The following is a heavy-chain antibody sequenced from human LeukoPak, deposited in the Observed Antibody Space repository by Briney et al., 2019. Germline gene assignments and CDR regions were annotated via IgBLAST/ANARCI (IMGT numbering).Heavy chain of an antibody. CDR1: GGSFSSYY. J-gene: IGHJ4*02. CDR2: TYYSGST. D-gene: IGHD3-22*01. Sequence: SETLSLTCTVSGGSFSSYYWSWIRQPPGKGLEWVGYTYYSGSTNYNPSLKSRVTISVDTSKKQFSLKLSSVTAADTAVYYCARNYDSSGYSDYWGQGTLVTVSS. CDR3: ARNYDSSGYSDY. V-gene: IGHV4-59*01.